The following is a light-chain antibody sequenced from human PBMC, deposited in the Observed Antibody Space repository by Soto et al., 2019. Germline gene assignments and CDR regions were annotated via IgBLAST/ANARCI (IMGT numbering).Light chain of an antibody. V-gene: IGKV3-20*01. J-gene: IGKJ1*01. CDR1: QSVRSN. CDR3: QQYGSSGT. CDR2: GAS. Sequence: DIVMTQSPATLSLSPGEGATLSCRASQSVRSNLGWYQQKPGQAPSLLIYGASTRATGIPDRFSGSGSGTDFTLTISRLAPEDFAVYYCQQYGSSGTFGQGTKVDIK.